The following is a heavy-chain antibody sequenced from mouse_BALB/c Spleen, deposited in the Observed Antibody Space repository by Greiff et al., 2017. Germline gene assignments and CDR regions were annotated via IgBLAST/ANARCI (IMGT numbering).Heavy chain of an antibody. J-gene: IGHJ4*01. CDR3: ARGDYDAFYAMDY. V-gene: IGHV1-54*01. CDR1: GYAFTNYL. Sequence: VQLQQSGAELVRPGTSVKVSCKASGYAFTNYLIEWVKQRPGQGLEWIGVINPGSGGTNYNEKFKSKATLTVDKSSSTAYMQLSSLTSEDSAVYYCARGDYDAFYAMDYWGQGTSVTVSS. D-gene: IGHD2-4*01. CDR2: INPGSGGT.